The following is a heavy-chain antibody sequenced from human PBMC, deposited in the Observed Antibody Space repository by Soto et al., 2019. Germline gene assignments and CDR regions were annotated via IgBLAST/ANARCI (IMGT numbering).Heavy chain of an antibody. J-gene: IGHJ6*02. D-gene: IGHD3-3*01. Sequence: ASVKVSCKASGYTFTSYAMHWVRQAPGQRLEWMGWINAGNGNTKYSQKFQGRVTITRDTSASTAYMELSSLRSEDTAVYYCARDLAAGVFWSGSLDVWGQGTTVTVSS. CDR1: GYTFTSYA. CDR3: ARDLAAGVFWSGSLDV. CDR2: INAGNGNT. V-gene: IGHV1-3*01.